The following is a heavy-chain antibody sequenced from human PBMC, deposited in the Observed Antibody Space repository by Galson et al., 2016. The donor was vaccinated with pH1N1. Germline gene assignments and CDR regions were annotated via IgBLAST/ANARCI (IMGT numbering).Heavy chain of an antibody. CDR3: AKVRPVVVDATVYFYYGMDV. D-gene: IGHD2-8*02. CDR1: GFRFSYYE. CDR2: ISTSSSTI. J-gene: IGHJ6*02. Sequence: SLRLSCAASGFRFSYYEMNWVRQAPGRGLEWVSYISTSSSTIYYADSVKDRFTISRDNAKNSLYLQMNSLRADDTAIYYCAKVRPVVVDATVYFYYGMDVWGQGTTVTVSS. V-gene: IGHV3-48*03.